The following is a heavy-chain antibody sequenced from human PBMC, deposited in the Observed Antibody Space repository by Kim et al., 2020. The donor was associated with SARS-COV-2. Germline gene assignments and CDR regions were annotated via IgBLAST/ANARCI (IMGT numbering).Heavy chain of an antibody. V-gene: IGHV4-30-2*01. CDR3: ARGGLNWFGEQGPLDY. Sequence: SLKSRVTISVDRSKNQFSLKLSSVTAADTAVYYCARGGLNWFGEQGPLDYWGQGTLVTVSS. D-gene: IGHD3-10*01. J-gene: IGHJ4*02.